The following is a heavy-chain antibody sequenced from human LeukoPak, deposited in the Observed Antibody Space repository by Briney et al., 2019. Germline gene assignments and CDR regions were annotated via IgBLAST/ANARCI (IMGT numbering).Heavy chain of an antibody. CDR1: GFTFSSYS. CDR3: AARGVHHVATIDY. D-gene: IGHD3-10*01. J-gene: IGHJ4*02. CDR2: ISSSSSTI. Sequence: GGSLRLPCAASGFTFSSYSMNWVRQAPGKGLEWVSYISSSSSTIYYADSVKGRFTISRDNAKNSLYLQMNSLRAEDTAVYYCAARGVHHVATIDYWGQGTLVTVSS. V-gene: IGHV3-48*01.